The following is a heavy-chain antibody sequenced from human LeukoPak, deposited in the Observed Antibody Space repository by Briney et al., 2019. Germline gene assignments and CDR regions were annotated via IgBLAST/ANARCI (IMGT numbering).Heavy chain of an antibody. CDR3: ARELFDFDY. J-gene: IGHJ4*02. V-gene: IGHV3-23*01. CDR1: GFTFDNFA. Sequence: GGSLRLSCAPSGFTFDNFAMTWVRQAPGKGLEWVSEITGSGGSTYYADSVKGRFTISRDNSKNTLYLQINSLRAEDTAIYYCARELFDFDYWGQGTLVTVSS. CDR2: ITGSGGST. D-gene: IGHD3-10*01.